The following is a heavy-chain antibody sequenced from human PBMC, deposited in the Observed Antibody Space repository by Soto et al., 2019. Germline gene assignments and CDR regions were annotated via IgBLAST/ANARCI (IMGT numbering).Heavy chain of an antibody. J-gene: IGHJ6*03. CDR1: GFTFSSYA. CDR3: AKTAFFDILTGYSPTLYYYYYMDV. D-gene: IGHD3-9*01. Sequence: GGSLRLSCAASGFTFSSYAMSWVRQAPGKGLEWVSAISGSGGSTYYADSVKGRFTISRDNSKNTLYLQMNSLRAEDTAVYYCAKTAFFDILTGYSPTLYYYYYMDVWGKGTTVTVSS. CDR2: ISGSGGST. V-gene: IGHV3-23*01.